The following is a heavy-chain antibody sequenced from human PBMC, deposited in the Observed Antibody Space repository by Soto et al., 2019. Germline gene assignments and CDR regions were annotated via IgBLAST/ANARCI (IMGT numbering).Heavy chain of an antibody. CDR2: MNPNSGNT. CDR3: ARAPPVDTAKVPFDYYYYYGMDV. Sequence: QVQLVQSGAEVKKPGASVKVSCKASGYTFTSYDINWVRQATGQGLEWMGWMNPNSGNTGYAQKFQGRVTMTRNTSISTAYMELSSLRSEDTAVYYCARAPPVDTAKVPFDYYYYYGMDVWGQGTTVTVSS. D-gene: IGHD5-18*01. J-gene: IGHJ6*02. V-gene: IGHV1-8*01. CDR1: GYTFTSYD.